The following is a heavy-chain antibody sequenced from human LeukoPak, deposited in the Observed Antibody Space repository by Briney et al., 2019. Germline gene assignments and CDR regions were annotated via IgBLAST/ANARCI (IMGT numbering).Heavy chain of an antibody. CDR3: APRITFLGVFIIPQFYFDY. V-gene: IGHV3-23*01. CDR1: GFTFSSYA. J-gene: IGHJ4*02. D-gene: IGHD3-3*01. CDR2: ISGSGGST. Sequence: GGSLRLSCAASGFTFSSYAMSWVRQAPGKGLEWVSAISGSGGSTYYADSVKGRFTISRDNSKNTLYLQMNSLRAEDTAVYYCAPRITFLGVFIIPQFYFDYWGRETLVTVPS.